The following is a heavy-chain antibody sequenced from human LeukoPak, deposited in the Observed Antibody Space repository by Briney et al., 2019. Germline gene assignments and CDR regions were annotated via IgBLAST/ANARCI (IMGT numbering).Heavy chain of an antibody. J-gene: IGHJ2*01. CDR3: AREVGGYNSDWYFDL. CDR1: GRSISSYY. Sequence: PSEPLSLTCTVSGRSISSYYWSWIPQPPGKGLEWVGYIYYSGSTNYNPSLKSRVTISVDTSKNQISLKLSSVTAADTAVYYCAREVGGYNSDWYFDLWGRGTLVTVSS. V-gene: IGHV4-59*01. CDR2: IYYSGST. D-gene: IGHD5-24*01.